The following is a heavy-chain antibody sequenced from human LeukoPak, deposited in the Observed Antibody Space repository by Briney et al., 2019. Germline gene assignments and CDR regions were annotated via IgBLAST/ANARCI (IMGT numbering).Heavy chain of an antibody. CDR2: ISSSSSYI. CDR3: ARDRPGYCSSTSCYVTDY. D-gene: IGHD2-2*01. Sequence: GGSLRLSCAASGFTFSSYSMNWVRQAPGKGLEWVSSISSSSSYIYYADSVKGRFTISRDNAKNSLYQQMNSLRAEDTAVYYCARDRPGYCSSTSCYVTDYWGQGTLVTVSS. CDR1: GFTFSSYS. J-gene: IGHJ4*02. V-gene: IGHV3-21*01.